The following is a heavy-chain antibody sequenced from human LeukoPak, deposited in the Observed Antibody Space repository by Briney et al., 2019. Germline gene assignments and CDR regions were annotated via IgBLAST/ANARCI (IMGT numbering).Heavy chain of an antibody. D-gene: IGHD3-3*01. CDR1: GFTFSDYS. Sequence: GGSLRLSCTGSGFTFSDYSFNWVRQAPGKGLEWVSCISTRGSYIYYADSVKGRFTISRDNAKNSLYLQMNSLRAEDTAVYYCARRQYDFWSGYYKPSVPNWFDPWGQGTLVTVSS. CDR2: ISTRGSYI. CDR3: ARRQYDFWSGYYKPSVPNWFDP. J-gene: IGHJ5*02. V-gene: IGHV3-21*01.